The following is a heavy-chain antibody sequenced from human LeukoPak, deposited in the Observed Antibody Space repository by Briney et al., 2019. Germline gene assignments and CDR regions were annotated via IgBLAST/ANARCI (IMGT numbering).Heavy chain of an antibody. CDR1: GFTFGDYA. V-gene: IGHV3-49*03. CDR2: IRSKAYGGTT. D-gene: IGHD2-15*01. Sequence: GGSLRLSCTASGFTFGDYAMSWFRQAPGKGLEWVGFIRSKAYGGTTEYAASVKGRFTISRDDSKSIAYLQMNSLKTEDTAVYYCTRDGFAGGGGRNWFDPWAREPWSPSPQ. J-gene: IGHJ5*02. CDR3: TRDGFAGGGGRNWFDP.